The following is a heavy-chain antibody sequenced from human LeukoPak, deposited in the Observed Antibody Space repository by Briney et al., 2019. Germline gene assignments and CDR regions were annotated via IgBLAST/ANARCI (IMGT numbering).Heavy chain of an antibody. CDR2: INPNTGGT. CDR1: GYSFTCQD. Sequence: ASVKVSCKASGYSFTCQDMHWVRQAPGQGLEWMGWINPNTGGTNYAQKFQGRVTMTRDTTISAAFMELSRLTSDDTAVYYCASYPRYSSSPPFDYWGQGTLVTVSP. D-gene: IGHD6-6*01. V-gene: IGHV1-2*02. J-gene: IGHJ4*02. CDR3: ASYPRYSSSPPFDY.